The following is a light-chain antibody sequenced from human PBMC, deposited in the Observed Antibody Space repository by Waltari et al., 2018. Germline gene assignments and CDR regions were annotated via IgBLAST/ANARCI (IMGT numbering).Light chain of an antibody. J-gene: IGLJ1*01. CDR3: HVWHPHVDPGV. CDR2: YDR. Sequence: SYVVTQPPSVSVAPGETATITCGGDNIGTYSVHWYQQKPGQAPVLVLFYDRDRPSGIPDRFSGSNSGNTATLTISRVEAGDEARYYCHVWHPHVDPGVFGTGTEVTVL. V-gene: IGLV3-21*04. CDR1: NIGTYS.